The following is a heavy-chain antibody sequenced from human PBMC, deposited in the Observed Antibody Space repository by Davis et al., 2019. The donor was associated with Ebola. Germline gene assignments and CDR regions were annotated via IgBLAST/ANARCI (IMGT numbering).Heavy chain of an antibody. J-gene: IGHJ6*02. D-gene: IGHD4-11*01. CDR3: ARVRLRTVTTPWGYYYYGMDV. Sequence: ASVKVSCKASGYTFTGYYMHWVRQAPGQGLEWMGWINPNSGGTNYAQKFQGRVTMTRDTSISTAYMELSRLRSDDTAVYYCARVRLRTVTTPWGYYYYGMDVWGQGTTVTVSS. CDR2: INPNSGGT. V-gene: IGHV1-2*02. CDR1: GYTFTGYY.